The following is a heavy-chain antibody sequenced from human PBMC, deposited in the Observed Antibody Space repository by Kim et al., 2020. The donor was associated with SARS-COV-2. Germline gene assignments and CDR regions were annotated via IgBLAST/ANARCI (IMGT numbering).Heavy chain of an antibody. J-gene: IGHJ5*01. D-gene: IGHD6-13*01. CDR2: ISSSGTYI. Sequence: GGSLRLSCAASGFTFSDFDMTWIRQAPGKGLEWIAYISSSGTYIKYADSVKGRFSISRDNATNSLYLQMNSLRAEDTAVYYCARVYSGRSSWHWVDSWG. CDR3: ARVYSGRSSWHWVDS. CDR1: GFTFSDFD. V-gene: IGHV3-11*05.